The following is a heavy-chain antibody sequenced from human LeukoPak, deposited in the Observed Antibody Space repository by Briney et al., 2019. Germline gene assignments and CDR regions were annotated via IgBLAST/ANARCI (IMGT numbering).Heavy chain of an antibody. J-gene: IGHJ4*02. Sequence: GESLKISCKGSGYSFTSYWIGWVRQMPGKGLDWMGIIYPGDSDTRYSPPFQGQVTISADKSISTAYLQWSSLRASDTAMYYCARQSHDSSGHSVYWGQGTLVTVSA. CDR1: GYSFTSYW. V-gene: IGHV5-51*01. CDR2: IYPGDSDT. D-gene: IGHD3-22*01. CDR3: ARQSHDSSGHSVY.